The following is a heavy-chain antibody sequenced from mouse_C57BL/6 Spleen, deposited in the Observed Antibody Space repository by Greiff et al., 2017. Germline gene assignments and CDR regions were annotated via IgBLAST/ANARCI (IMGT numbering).Heavy chain of an antibody. CDR2: ISSGSSTI. D-gene: IGHD2-1*01. V-gene: IGHV5-17*01. Sequence: EVKVVESGGGLVKPGGSLKLSCAASGFTFSDYGMHWVRQAPEKGLEWVAYISSGSSTIYYADTVKGRFTISRDNAKNTLFLQMTSLRSEDTAMYYCARVYGNYAWFAYWGQGTLVTVSA. CDR1: GFTFSDYG. J-gene: IGHJ3*01. CDR3: ARVYGNYAWFAY.